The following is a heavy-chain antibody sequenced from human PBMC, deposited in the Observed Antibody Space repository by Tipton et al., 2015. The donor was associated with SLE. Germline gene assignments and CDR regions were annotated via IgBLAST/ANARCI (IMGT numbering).Heavy chain of an antibody. CDR1: GITFSSHA. CDR3: AQSGGSWQQLVPLDY. V-gene: IGHV3-23*01. Sequence: SLRLSCAASGITFSSHAMSWVRQAPGKGLEWVSAISGSGGNTYYADSVKGRFTISRDNSKNTVYLQMNRLRAEDTAVYRCAQSGGSWQQLVPLDYWGQGALVTVSS. J-gene: IGHJ4*02. D-gene: IGHD6-13*01. CDR2: ISGSGGNT.